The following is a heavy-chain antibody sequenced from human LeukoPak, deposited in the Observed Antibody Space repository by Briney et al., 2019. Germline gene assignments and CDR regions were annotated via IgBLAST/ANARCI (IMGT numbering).Heavy chain of an antibody. CDR2: IGISAGST. D-gene: IGHD3-10*01. V-gene: IGHV3-23*01. CDR1: GFTFSSYC. CDR3: AKDHGSGSYYNHPDY. J-gene: IGHJ4*02. Sequence: SGGSLRLSCAASGFTFSSYCMSWVRQAPGKGLEWVSVIGISAGSTYYADSVKGRFTISRDTSKNTLYLQMNSLKAEDTAFYYCAKDHGSGSYYNHPDYWGQGTMVTVSS.